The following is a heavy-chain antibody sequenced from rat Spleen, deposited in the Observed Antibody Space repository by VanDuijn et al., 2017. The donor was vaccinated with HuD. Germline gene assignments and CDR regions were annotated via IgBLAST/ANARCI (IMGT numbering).Heavy chain of an antibody. V-gene: IGHV5-25*01. CDR3: ATELGGAY. J-gene: IGHJ2*01. Sequence: EVQLVESGGGLVQPGRSMKLSCAASGFTFSDYYMAWVRQAPKKGLEWVASITNSGGSTYYRDSVKGRFTISRDNAKSTLYLQMDSLRSEDTATYYCATELGGAYWGQGVMVTVSS. D-gene: IGHD1-11*01. CDR1: GFTFSDYY. CDR2: ITNSGGST.